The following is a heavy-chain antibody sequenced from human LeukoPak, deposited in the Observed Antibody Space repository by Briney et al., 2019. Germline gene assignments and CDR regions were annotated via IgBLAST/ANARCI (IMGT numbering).Heavy chain of an antibody. CDR3: ARGISPLDYIGPYNFDS. D-gene: IGHD3-10*01. V-gene: IGHV3-30*04. J-gene: IGHJ4*02. CDR2: ISYDGSNK. Sequence: GGSLRLSCAASALTFSTYSMHWVRQAPGKGLEWVAVISYDGSNKYYTDSVKGRFTISRDNSKNTLYLQMNSLRVEDTAVYYCARGISPLDYIGPYNFDSMGQETLVTVSS. CDR1: ALTFSTYS.